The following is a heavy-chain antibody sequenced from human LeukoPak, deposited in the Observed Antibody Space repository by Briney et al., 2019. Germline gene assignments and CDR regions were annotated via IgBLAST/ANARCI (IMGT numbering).Heavy chain of an antibody. CDR1: GFTFSNYA. J-gene: IGHJ4*02. D-gene: IGHD4-17*01. Sequence: GGSPRLSCAASGFTFSNYAMHWVRQAPVKGLEWVAVISYDGSNKYYADSVKGRFTISRDNSKNTLYLQMNSLRAEDTAVYYCARDFSRYGDSFDYWGQGTLVTVSS. V-gene: IGHV3-30-3*01. CDR3: ARDFSRYGDSFDY. CDR2: ISYDGSNK.